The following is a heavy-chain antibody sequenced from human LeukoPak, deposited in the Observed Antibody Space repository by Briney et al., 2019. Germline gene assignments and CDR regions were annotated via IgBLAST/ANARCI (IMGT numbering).Heavy chain of an antibody. CDR1: GFTFSSYA. D-gene: IGHD6-6*01. Sequence: GGSLRLSCAASGFTFSSYAMSWVRQAPGKGLEWVSPISGSCGSTYYADSLKGWLTISSDNYKNTLYLQMNRLRAEDTAVYYCAKDRIAARGYWGQGTLVTVSS. CDR3: AKDRIAARGY. J-gene: IGHJ4*02. V-gene: IGHV3-23*01. CDR2: ISGSCGST.